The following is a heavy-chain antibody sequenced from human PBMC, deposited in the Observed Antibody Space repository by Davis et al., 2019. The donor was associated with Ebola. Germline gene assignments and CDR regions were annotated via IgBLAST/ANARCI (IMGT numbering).Heavy chain of an antibody. J-gene: IGHJ4*02. D-gene: IGHD3-22*01. Sequence: GESLKISCAASGFTFSNAWMTWVRQTPGKGPEWVAYIWPDGTKESYADSVRGRFTISRDNAKNSLYLQMNSLRAEDTAVYYCARGKDSSGYLRRYYFDYWGQGTLVTVSS. CDR1: GFTFSNAW. V-gene: IGHV3-7*01. CDR2: IWPDGTKE. CDR3: ARGKDSSGYLRRYYFDY.